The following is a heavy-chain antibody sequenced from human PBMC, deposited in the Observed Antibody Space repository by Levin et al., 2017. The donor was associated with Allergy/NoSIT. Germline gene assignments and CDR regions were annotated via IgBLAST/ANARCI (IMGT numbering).Heavy chain of an antibody. CDR2: ISSSSSYI. V-gene: IGHV3-21*01. J-gene: IGHJ4*02. CDR3: TSVH. CDR1: GFSFSTYS. Sequence: GESLKISCAASGFSFSTYSMNWVRQAPGKGLEWVSSISSSSSYIFYADSVKGRFTISRDNAKNSLYLQMNNLRVEDTAVYYCTSVHWGQGTLVTVSS. D-gene: IGHD3-10*02.